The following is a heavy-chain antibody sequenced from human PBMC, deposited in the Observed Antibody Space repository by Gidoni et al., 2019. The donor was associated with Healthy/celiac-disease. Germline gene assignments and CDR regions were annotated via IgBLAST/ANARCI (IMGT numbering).Heavy chain of an antibody. V-gene: IGHV4-34*01. Sequence: QVQLPQWGAGLLKHSEPLSLTCAVYGVSFRGYSWSWIRPPPGKVLEWIGEINHSGSTNYNPSLKSRVTISVETSKNQFSMKLSSVTAADTAVYYCARDGLRFLEWSYYYYGMDVWGQGTTVTVSS. D-gene: IGHD3-3*01. J-gene: IGHJ6*02. CDR3: ARDGLRFLEWSYYYYGMDV. CDR1: GVSFRGYS. CDR2: INHSGST.